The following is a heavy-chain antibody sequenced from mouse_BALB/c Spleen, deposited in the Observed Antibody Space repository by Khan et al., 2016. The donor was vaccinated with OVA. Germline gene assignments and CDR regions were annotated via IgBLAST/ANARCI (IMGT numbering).Heavy chain of an antibody. CDR3: ARVNYGSRDYFDY. D-gene: IGHD1-1*01. V-gene: IGHV1-9*01. CDR1: GYTFSGYW. Sequence: QVRLQQSGAELMKPGASVKISCKATGYTFSGYWLEWVKQRPGHSLEWIGEILPGSGSRNYNEKFKGKATFTADISSKTTYMQLSSLTSEDSAVYYCARVNYGSRDYFDYWGQGTTLTVSS. CDR2: ILPGSGSR. J-gene: IGHJ2*01.